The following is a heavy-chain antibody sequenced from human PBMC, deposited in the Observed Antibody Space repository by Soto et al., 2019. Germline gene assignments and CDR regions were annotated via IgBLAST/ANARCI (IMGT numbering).Heavy chain of an antibody. Sequence: EGSLRLSCSASGFTFSGYGKNAVRQAPGKVLEWLAFKWYDGSNNYFADSVKGRFTISRDHSRNTLYLQMNRLRAEDTAVYYCARDQAHGYYYDSSGYYYYYGMDVWGQGTTVTAP. V-gene: IGHV3-33*01. D-gene: IGHD3-22*01. CDR3: ARDQAHGYYYDSSGYYYYYGMDV. J-gene: IGHJ6*02. CDR1: GFTFSGYG. CDR2: KWYDGSNN.